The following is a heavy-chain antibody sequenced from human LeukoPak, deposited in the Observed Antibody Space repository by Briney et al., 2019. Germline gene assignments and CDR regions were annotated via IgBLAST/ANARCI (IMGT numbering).Heavy chain of an antibody. CDR3: AKYFDSSGWYRTGGGFDY. CDR1: GFTFSSYE. J-gene: IGHJ4*02. D-gene: IGHD6-19*01. CDR2: ISSSGSTI. V-gene: IGHV3-48*03. Sequence: PGGSLRLSCAASGFTFSSYEMNWVRQAPGKGLEWVSYISSSGSTIYYADSVKGRFTISRDNAKNTLYLQMNSLRAEDTAVYYCAKYFDSSGWYRTGGGFDYWGQGTLVTVSS.